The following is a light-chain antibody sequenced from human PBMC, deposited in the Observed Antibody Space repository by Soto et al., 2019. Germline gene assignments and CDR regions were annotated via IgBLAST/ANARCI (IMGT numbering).Light chain of an antibody. V-gene: IGLV2-8*01. CDR2: EVT. CDR3: TSHAGNYNFPYV. CDR1: SSDVGAYDF. J-gene: IGLJ1*01. Sequence: QSVLTQPPSASGSPGQSVTISCTGTSSDVGAYDFVSWYQHHPGKAPKRMIYEVTKRPSGVPDRFSGSKSGNTASLTVSGLQAEDEADYYCTSHAGNYNFPYVFGTGTKLTVL.